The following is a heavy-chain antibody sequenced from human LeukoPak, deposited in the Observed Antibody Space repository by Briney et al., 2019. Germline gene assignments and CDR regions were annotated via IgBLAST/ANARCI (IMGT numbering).Heavy chain of an antibody. CDR2: INPNSGGT. V-gene: IGHV1-2*02. D-gene: IGHD3-3*01. CDR3: ATSSGVVDAFDI. CDR1: GYTFTSYY. J-gene: IGHJ3*02. Sequence: ASVKVSCKASGYTFTSYYMHWVRQAPGQGLEWMGIINPNSGGTNYAQKFQGRVTMTRDTSISTAYMELSRLRSDDTAVYYCATSSGVVDAFDIWGQGTMVTVSS.